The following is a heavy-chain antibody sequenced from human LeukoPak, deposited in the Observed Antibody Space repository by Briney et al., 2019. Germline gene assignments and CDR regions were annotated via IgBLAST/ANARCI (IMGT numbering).Heavy chain of an antibody. J-gene: IGHJ6*03. D-gene: IGHD2-15*01. CDR2: ISGSGTST. CDR3: AKPSVVGYYYYYMDV. CDR1: GITFSNYN. Sequence: GGSLRLSCAAPGITFSNYNMNWVRQAPGKGLEWVSSISGSGTSTYYADSVKGRFTISRDNSKNTLYLQMNSLRAEDTAVYYCAKPSVVGYYYYYMDVWGKGTTVTVSS. V-gene: IGHV3-23*01.